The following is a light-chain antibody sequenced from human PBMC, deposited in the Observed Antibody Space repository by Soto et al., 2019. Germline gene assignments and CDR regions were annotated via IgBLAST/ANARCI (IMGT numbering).Light chain of an antibody. J-gene: IGLJ1*01. CDR2: EVS. CDR3: SSHAGSNPRV. CDR1: SSDIGAYNY. V-gene: IGLV2-8*01. Sequence: QPALTQPPSASGSPGQSVTISCTGTSSDIGAYNYVSWYQQHPGKAPKLMIYEVSKRPSGVPDRFSGSKSGNTASLTVSGLQAEDEADYYCSSHAGSNPRVFGTGTKVTVL.